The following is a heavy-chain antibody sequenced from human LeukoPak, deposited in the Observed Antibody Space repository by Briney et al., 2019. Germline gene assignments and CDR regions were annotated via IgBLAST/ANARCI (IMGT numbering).Heavy chain of an antibody. V-gene: IGHV3-7*05. CDR2: ITREGSAA. Sequence: GGSLRLSCGVSGFTFSSHSMSWVRQAPGKGLEWVADITREGSAAYYVDSVKGRFSISRDNAKNSLYLQMNSLRAEDTAVYYCAKDWHNGDDPLFDYWGQGTVVTVSS. CDR1: GFTFSSHS. D-gene: IGHD2-8*01. CDR3: AKDWHNGDDPLFDY. J-gene: IGHJ4*02.